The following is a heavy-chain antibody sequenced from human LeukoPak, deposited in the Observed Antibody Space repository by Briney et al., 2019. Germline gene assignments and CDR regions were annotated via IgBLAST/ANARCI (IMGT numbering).Heavy chain of an antibody. CDR1: GYTFTGYY. V-gene: IGHV1-2*02. Sequence: EASVKVSCKASGYTFTGYYMHWVRQAPGQGLEWMGWINPNSGGTNYAQKFQGRVTMTRDTSISTAYMELSRLRSDDTAVYYCARGGNVLRYFDWPRRGYYFDYWGQGTLVTVSS. CDR2: INPNSGGT. CDR3: ARGGNVLRYFDWPRRGYYFDY. J-gene: IGHJ4*02. D-gene: IGHD3-9*01.